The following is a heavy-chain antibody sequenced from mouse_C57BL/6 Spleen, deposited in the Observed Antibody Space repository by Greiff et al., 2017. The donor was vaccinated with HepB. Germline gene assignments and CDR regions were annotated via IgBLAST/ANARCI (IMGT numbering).Heavy chain of an antibody. CDR3: ARIGYPWYFDV. V-gene: IGHV1-61*01. J-gene: IGHJ1*03. CDR2: IYPSDSET. Sequence: VQLQQPGAELVRPGSSVKLSCKASGYTFTSYWMDWVKQRPGQGLEWIGNIYPSDSETHYNQKFKDKATLTVDKSSSTAYMQLSSLTSEDSAVYYCARIGYPWYFDVWGTGTTVTVSS. D-gene: IGHD2-2*01. CDR1: GYTFTSYW.